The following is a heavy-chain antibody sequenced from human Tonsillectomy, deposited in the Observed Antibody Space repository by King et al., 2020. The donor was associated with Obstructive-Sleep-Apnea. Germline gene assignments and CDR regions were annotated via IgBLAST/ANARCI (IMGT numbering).Heavy chain of an antibody. J-gene: IGHJ4*02. CDR2: INTRGTT. V-gene: IGHV3-23*04. D-gene: IGHD3-10*01. Sequence: VQLVESGGGLVPPGGSLRLSCAASGFTFSDYAITWVRQAPGKGLEWVSAINTRGTTFYAGSVRGRFTIPRDNSKYTVDLQVNSLRAEDTALYYCAKEGGGSGVYWVDSWGQGTLVTVSS. CDR1: GFTFSDYA. CDR3: AKEGGGSGVYWVDS.